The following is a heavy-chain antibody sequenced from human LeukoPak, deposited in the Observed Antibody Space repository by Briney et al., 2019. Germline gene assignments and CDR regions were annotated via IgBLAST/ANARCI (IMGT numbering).Heavy chain of an antibody. CDR2: IMPLFNTA. V-gene: IGHV1-69*05. CDR3: ARVDRYHYSLDV. CDR1: GGTFTSYS. Sequence: SVKVSCKASGGTFTSYSITWVRQAPGQGLEWMGGIMPLFNTANYAQQFQGRVTITTDKSTSTAYMELSSLRFEDTAMYYCARVDRYHYSLDVWGKGTTVTVSS. J-gene: IGHJ6*03.